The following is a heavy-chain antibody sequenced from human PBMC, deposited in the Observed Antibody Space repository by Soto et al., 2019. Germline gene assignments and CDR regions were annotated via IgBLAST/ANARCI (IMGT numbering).Heavy chain of an antibody. J-gene: IGHJ3*02. CDR3: ARGGVWFGELKNHDAFAI. D-gene: IGHD3-10*01. CDR2: ISAYNGNT. Sequence: ASVKVSCKASGYTFTIYGISWVLQAPGQGLEWMGWISAYNGNTNYAQKLQGRVTMTTDTSTSTAYMELRSLRSDDTTVYYCARGGVWFGELKNHDAFAISGQGKMV. V-gene: IGHV1-18*01. CDR1: GYTFTIYG.